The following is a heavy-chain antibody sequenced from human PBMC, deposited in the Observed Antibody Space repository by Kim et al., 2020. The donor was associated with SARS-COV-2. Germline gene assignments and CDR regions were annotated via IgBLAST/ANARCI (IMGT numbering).Heavy chain of an antibody. CDR3: ARGGGGYGDQTYYYYGM. CDR2: IWYDGSNK. D-gene: IGHD4-17*01. J-gene: IGHJ6*01. Sequence: GGSLRLSCAASGFTFSSYGMHWVRQAPGKGLEWVAVIWYDGSNKYYADSVKGRFTISRDNSKNTVYLQMNSLRAEDTAVDYCARGGGGYGDQTYYYYGM. V-gene: IGHV3-33*01. CDR1: GFTFSSYG.